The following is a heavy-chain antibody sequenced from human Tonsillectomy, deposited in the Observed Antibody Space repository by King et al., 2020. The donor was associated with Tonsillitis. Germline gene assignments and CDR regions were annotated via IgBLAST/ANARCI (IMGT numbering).Heavy chain of an antibody. J-gene: IGHJ4*02. CDR2: ISASNGNT. CDR1: GYSFISYG. D-gene: IGHD2-2*01. Sequence: QLVQSGDEVKKPGASVKVSCKASGYSFISYGISWVRQAPGQGLEWMGWISASNGNTNYAQRVQGRVTMTTDTSTTTAYMELRSLRSDDTAIYYCAREGTCSSTSCQVDYLGQGTLVTVSS. V-gene: IGHV1-18*01. CDR3: AREGTCSSTSCQVDY.